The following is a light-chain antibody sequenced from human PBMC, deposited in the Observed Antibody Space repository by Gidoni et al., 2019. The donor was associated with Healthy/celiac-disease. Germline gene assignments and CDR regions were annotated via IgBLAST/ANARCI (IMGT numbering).Light chain of an antibody. J-gene: IGLJ3*02. V-gene: IGLV1-40*01. Sequence: QSVLTQPPSLSVSPGQRVTISCTVSSSNIGAGYDVHWYQQLPGTAPKLLIYGNSNRHSGVPDRFSGSKSGTSASMAITGLQAEDEADYYCQSYDSSLSGSRVFGGGTKLTVL. CDR2: GNS. CDR1: SSNIGAGYD. CDR3: QSYDSSLSGSRV.